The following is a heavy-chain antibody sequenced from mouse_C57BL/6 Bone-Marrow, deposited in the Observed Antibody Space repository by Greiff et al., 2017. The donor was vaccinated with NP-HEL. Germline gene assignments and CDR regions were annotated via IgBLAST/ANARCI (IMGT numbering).Heavy chain of an antibody. V-gene: IGHV1-81*01. J-gene: IGHJ4*01. CDR3: ARTTMVTTGYYYAMDY. CDR1: GYTFTSYG. CDR2: IYPRSGNT. Sequence: QVQLQQSGAELARPGASVKLSCKASGYTFTSYGISWVKQRTGQGLEWIGEIYPRSGNTYYNEKVKGKATLTAEKSSSTAYMELRSLTSEDSAVYFCARTTMVTTGYYYAMDYWGQGTSVTVSS. D-gene: IGHD2-2*01.